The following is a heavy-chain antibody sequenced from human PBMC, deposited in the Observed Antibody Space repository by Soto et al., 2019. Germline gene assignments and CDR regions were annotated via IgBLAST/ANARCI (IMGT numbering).Heavy chain of an antibody. Sequence: QVQLQESGPGLVKPSETLSLTCTVSGASVSGGTYYWTWIRQPPGKGLEWIGYMYSTGSTNYNPSLKSRVTISQDPSKNQFSLKLSSVTAADTAIYYCARGFWSGYYASWGQGTLVTVSS. D-gene: IGHD3-3*01. CDR3: ARGFWSGYYAS. V-gene: IGHV4-61*01. J-gene: IGHJ5*02. CDR1: GASVSGGTYY. CDR2: MYSTGST.